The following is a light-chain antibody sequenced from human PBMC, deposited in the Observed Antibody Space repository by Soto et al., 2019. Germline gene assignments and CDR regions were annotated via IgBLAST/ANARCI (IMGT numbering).Light chain of an antibody. J-gene: IGLJ2*01. CDR3: SSYTGSSTLVV. CDR2: DVS. CDR1: SSDVGGYNY. V-gene: IGLV2-14*01. Sequence: QSALTQPASVSGSPGQSITISCTGTSSDVGGYNYVSWYQQHPGKAPKLMIYDVSNRPSGVSNRFSGSTSGNTASLTISGLQAEDEADYYYSSYTGSSTLVVFGGGTQLTVL.